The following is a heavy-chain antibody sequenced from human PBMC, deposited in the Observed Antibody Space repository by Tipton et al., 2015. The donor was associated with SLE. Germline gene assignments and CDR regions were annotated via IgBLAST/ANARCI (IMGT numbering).Heavy chain of an antibody. J-gene: IGHJ6*03. Sequence: TLSLTCAVYGGSFSGYYWSWIRQPPGKGLEWIGEINHSGSTNYNPSLKSRITISVDTSKNQFSLRLSSVTAADTAVYYCARGRPRGTQAWGGYYCCMDVWGKGTTVTVAS. V-gene: IGHV4-34*01. D-gene: IGHD3-16*01. CDR3: ARGRPRGTQAWGGYYCCMDV. CDR2: INHSGST. CDR1: GGSFSGYY.